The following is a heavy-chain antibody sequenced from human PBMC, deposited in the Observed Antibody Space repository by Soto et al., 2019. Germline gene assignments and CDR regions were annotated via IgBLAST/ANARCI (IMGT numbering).Heavy chain of an antibody. CDR1: GYTFINQG. D-gene: IGHD2-21*01. Sequence: GASVKVSCKASGYTFINQGISWVRQAPGQGLEWMGWISTFNGDTNFAQKFQGRVTLTTDTSTSTAYMEVRSLRSDDTAVYYCARDLMVITEAQGYWGQGTLVTVSS. V-gene: IGHV1-18*01. CDR3: ARDLMVITEAQGY. CDR2: ISTFNGDT. J-gene: IGHJ4*02.